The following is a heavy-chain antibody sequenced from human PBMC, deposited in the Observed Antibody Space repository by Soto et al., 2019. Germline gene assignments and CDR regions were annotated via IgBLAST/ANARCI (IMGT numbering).Heavy chain of an antibody. CDR1: GYTFANYG. J-gene: IGHJ4*02. Sequence: QVQLVQSGAEVKKPGASVKVSCKASGYTFANYGISWVRRAPGQGLEWMAWISAYNGNTNHAQKLQGRVTLTTDTSTSTVYFELSSLRSDDTAVYYCARDDRTAGHGSYAYFDYWGQGTLVTVSS. V-gene: IGHV1-18*01. CDR3: ARDDRTAGHGSYAYFDY. CDR2: ISAYNGNT. D-gene: IGHD6-25*01.